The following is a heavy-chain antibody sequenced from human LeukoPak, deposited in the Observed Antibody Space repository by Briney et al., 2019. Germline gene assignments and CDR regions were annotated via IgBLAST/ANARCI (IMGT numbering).Heavy chain of an antibody. CDR3: ARAYADFDY. J-gene: IGHJ4*02. V-gene: IGHV1-46*01. D-gene: IGHD3-16*01. CDR2: INPSGGST. CDR1: GYTFTSYG. Sequence: GASVKVSCKASGYTFTSYGISWVRQAPGQGLEWMGIINPSGGSTNYAQKFQGRVTMTRDTSTSTVYMELSSLRSEDTAVYYCARAYADFDYWGQGTLVTVSS.